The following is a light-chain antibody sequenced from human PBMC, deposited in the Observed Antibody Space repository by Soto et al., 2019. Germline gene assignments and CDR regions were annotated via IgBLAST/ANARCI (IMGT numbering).Light chain of an antibody. CDR1: QGISTY. V-gene: IGKV1-9*01. CDR2: VAS. J-gene: IGKJ2*01. CDR3: QQLYSCPYT. Sequence: DIQLTQSPSFLSASVGDRVTITCRASQGISTYLAWYQQKSGKAPKLLIYVASTLQSGVPSRFSGSGSGTEFTVTISSLQPEDLAIYYCQQLYSCPYTFVQGTKLEI.